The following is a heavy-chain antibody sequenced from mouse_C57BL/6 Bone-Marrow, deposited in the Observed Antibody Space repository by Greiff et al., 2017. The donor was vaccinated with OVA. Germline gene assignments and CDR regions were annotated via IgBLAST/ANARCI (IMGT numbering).Heavy chain of an antibody. J-gene: IGHJ3*01. V-gene: IGHV1-19*01. CDR3: ARWLLRWFAY. CDR2: INPYNGGT. D-gene: IGHD2-3*01. CDR1: GYTFTDYY. Sequence: EVKLQQSGPVLVKPGASVKMSCKASGYTFTDYYMNWVKQSHGKSLEWIGVINPYNGGTSYNQKFKGKATLTVDKSSSTAYMELNSLTSEDSAVYYCARWLLRWFAYWGQGTLVTVSA.